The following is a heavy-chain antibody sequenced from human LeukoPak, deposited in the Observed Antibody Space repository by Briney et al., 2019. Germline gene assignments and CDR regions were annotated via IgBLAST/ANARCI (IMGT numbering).Heavy chain of an antibody. CDR1: GFNFSNYW. Sequence: GGSLRLSCVVSGFNFSNYWMNWVRQAPGEGLEWVANIKHDGREKYYVDSVKGRFSISRDNAKKSLYLQMNSLRAEDTAVYYCARALSHCLDYWGQGTLVTVSS. CDR2: IKHDGREK. V-gene: IGHV3-7*01. D-gene: IGHD3-16*01. CDR3: ARALSHCLDY. J-gene: IGHJ4*02.